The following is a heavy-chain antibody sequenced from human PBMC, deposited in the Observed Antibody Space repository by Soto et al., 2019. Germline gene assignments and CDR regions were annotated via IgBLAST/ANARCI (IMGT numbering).Heavy chain of an antibody. CDR3: ARSDHYYDSSGYYSL. D-gene: IGHD3-22*01. V-gene: IGHV1-69*13. Sequence: SVKVSCKASGGTFSSYAISWVRQAPGQGLEWMGGIIPIFGTANYAQKFQGRVTITADESTSTAYMELSSLRSEDTAVYYCARSDHYYDSSGYYSLWGQGTLVTVAS. J-gene: IGHJ4*02. CDR2: IIPIFGTA. CDR1: GGTFSSYA.